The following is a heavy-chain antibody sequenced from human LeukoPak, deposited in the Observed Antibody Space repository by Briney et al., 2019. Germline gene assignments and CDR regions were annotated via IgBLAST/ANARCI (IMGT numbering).Heavy chain of an antibody. V-gene: IGHV3-23*01. CDR2: ISVGVGST. D-gene: IGHD3-10*01. CDR3: AQRELSVIY. Sequence: GGSLRLSCAASGSTLTKYAMSWVRQDAGKGLEWVSAISVGVGSTYYADSVKGRFTISRDSSKNTLFLQMNSLRAEDTAVYYCAQRELSVIYWGQGTLVTVSS. J-gene: IGHJ4*02. CDR1: GSTLTKYA.